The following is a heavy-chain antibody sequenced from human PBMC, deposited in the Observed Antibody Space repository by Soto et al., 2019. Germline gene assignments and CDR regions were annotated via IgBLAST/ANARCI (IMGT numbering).Heavy chain of an antibody. J-gene: IGHJ6*02. CDR2: ISGSGGST. CDR1: GFTFSSYA. D-gene: IGHD7-27*01. V-gene: IGHV3-23*01. CDR3: AKDRASGDRMDYYGMDV. Sequence: PGGSLRLSCAASGFTFSSYAMSWVRQAPGKGLEWVSAISGSGGSTYYADSVKGRFTISRDNSKNTLYLQMNSLRAEDTAVYYCAKDRASGDRMDYYGMDVWGQGTTVTVSS.